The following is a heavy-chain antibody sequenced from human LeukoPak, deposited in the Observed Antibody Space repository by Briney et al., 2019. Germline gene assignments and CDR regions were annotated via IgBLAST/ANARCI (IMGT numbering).Heavy chain of an antibody. J-gene: IGHJ4*02. Sequence: PSETLSLTCAVSGGSISSSNWWSWVRQPPGKGLEWIGEIYHSGSTYYNPSLKSRVTISVDTSKNQFPLKLSSVTAADTAVYYCARLRFLGVRDSNPYYFDYWGQGTLVTVSS. CDR1: GGSISSSNW. D-gene: IGHD4-11*01. V-gene: IGHV4-4*02. CDR2: IYHSGST. CDR3: ARLRFLGVRDSNPYYFDY.